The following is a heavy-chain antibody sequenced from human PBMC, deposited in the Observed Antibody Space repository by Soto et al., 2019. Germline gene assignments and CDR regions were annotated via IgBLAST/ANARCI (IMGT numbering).Heavy chain of an antibody. V-gene: IGHV1-2*02. J-gene: IGHJ6*02. Sequence: QVQLVQSGAEVKKPGASVKVSCKASGFTFTGYYIHWVRQAPGQGLEWMGWINPKNGGTNYAQNVQGRVTMTRDTSITTAYMEVSRLRSADTAVYYCARKMAGYYYGMDVWGQGTTVTVSS. CDR3: ARKMAGYYYGMDV. CDR1: GFTFTGYY. CDR2: INPKNGGT.